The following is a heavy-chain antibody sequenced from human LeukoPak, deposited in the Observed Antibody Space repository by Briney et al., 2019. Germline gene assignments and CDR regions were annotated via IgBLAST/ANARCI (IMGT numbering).Heavy chain of an antibody. V-gene: IGHV4-34*01. J-gene: IGHJ4*02. CDR3: ARSNYYDSSGYYSPETYYFDY. CDR2: IDHTGST. D-gene: IGHD3-22*01. CDR1: GGSFSVYY. Sequence: SETLSLTCAVYGGSFSVYYWSWIRQSPGKGLEWIGEIDHTGSTNYNPSLKSRVTISVDTSKNQFSLKLSSVTAADTAVYYCARSNYYDSSGYYSPETYYFDYWGQGTLVTVSS.